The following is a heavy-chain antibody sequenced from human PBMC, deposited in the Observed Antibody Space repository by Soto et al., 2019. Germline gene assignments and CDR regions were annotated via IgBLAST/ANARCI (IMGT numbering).Heavy chain of an antibody. CDR3: ARDWKGAEGFDP. D-gene: IGHD1-1*01. V-gene: IGHV1-18*01. J-gene: IGHJ5*02. CDR2: IGADNGDT. Sequence: QVQLVQSGAEVKKPGASVKVSCKASGYTFSTYGFSWVRQAPGQVLEWMGWIGADNGDTNYAQNFQGRVTMTTDTSTTTSYMELRSLTSDDTAVYFCARDWKGAEGFDPWGQGTLVTVSS. CDR1: GYTFSTYG.